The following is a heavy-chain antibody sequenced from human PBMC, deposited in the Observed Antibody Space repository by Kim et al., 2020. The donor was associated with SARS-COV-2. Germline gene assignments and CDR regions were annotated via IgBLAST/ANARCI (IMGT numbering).Heavy chain of an antibody. J-gene: IGHJ5*02. CDR1: GFNFSNYG. Sequence: GGSLRLSCAASGFNFSNYGIHWVRQAPGKGLEWVAIISYDGSDKYYVDSVKGRFTISRDNSKNTVYLQMDSLRTDDTGVYYCARDLPAAAIFYVGLAPWGLGPLVTVSS. CDR3: ARDLPAAAIFYVGLAP. V-gene: IGHV3-30*03. D-gene: IGHD6-13*01. CDR2: ISYDGSDK.